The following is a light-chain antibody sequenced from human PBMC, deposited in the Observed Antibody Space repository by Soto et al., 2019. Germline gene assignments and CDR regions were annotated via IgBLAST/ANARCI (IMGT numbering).Light chain of an antibody. V-gene: IGKV1-39*01. CDR1: QSISVH. Sequence: DIQMTQSPSSLSASVGDTVTITCRASQSISVHLNCYQQKPGKVPKLLIYAASNLQSGVPSSFSGSGSETDFALTISSLQPEDFATYYCQQSSITPYTFGQGTKLQIK. J-gene: IGKJ2*01. CDR2: AAS. CDR3: QQSSITPYT.